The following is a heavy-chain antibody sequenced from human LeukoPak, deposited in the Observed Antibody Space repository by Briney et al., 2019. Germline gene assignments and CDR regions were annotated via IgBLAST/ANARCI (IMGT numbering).Heavy chain of an antibody. CDR1: GFTSSNYA. CDR3: AKALVTSPIYNWYFDL. D-gene: IGHD4-11*01. J-gene: IGHJ2*01. CDR2: IYGDIT. Sequence: GGSLRLSCAGSGFTSSNYAMVWVRQAPGKGLDWVSGIYGDITFDADSVKGRFTISIDDSNNTLFLQMNSLRADDTALYYCAKALVTSPIYNWYFDLWGRGTLVTVSS. V-gene: IGHV3-23*01.